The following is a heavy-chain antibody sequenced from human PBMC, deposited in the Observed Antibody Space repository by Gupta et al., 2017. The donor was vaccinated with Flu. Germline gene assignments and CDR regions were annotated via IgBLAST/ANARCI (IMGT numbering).Heavy chain of an antibody. J-gene: IGHJ6*02. V-gene: IGHV3-73*02. CDR2: IRSKANSYAT. CDR3: TRPDIGATQYYYGMDV. D-gene: IGHD5-12*01. CDR1: GFTFSGSA. Sequence: EVQLVESGGGLVQPGGSLKLSCAASGFTFSGSAMHWVRQASGKGLEWVGRIRSKANSYATAYAASVKGRFTISRDDSKNTAYLQMNSLKTEDTAVYYCTRPDIGATQYYYGMDVWGQGTTVTVSS.